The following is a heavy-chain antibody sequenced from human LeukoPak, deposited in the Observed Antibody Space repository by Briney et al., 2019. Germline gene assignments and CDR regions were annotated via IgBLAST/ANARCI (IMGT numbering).Heavy chain of an antibody. J-gene: IGHJ5*02. Sequence: GSLRLSCVASGFTFSSSGMHWVRQAPGKGLEWIGEINHSGSTNYNPSLKSRVTISVDTSKNQFSLKLSSVTAADTAVYYCARERLHITIFGVVIKQNWFDPWGQGTLVTVSS. CDR3: ARERLHITIFGVVIKQNWFDP. CDR1: GFTFSSSG. D-gene: IGHD3-3*01. CDR2: INHSGST. V-gene: IGHV4-34*01.